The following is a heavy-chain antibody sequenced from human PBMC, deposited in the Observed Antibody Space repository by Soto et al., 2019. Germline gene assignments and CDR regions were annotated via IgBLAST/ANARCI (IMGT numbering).Heavy chain of an antibody. J-gene: IGHJ4*02. CDR1: RGTLRSYA. CDR2: IIQILGTA. V-gene: IGHV1-69*12. D-gene: IGHD6-19*01. Sequence: QVQLVQSGAEVKKPGSSVKVSCKASRGTLRSYAISWVRQAPGQGLEWMGGIIQILGTASNAQKFQGRVEVSADESTSTAYMELSSVRAEDTAVYYCARGPAGDGSGGKRQWGQGTLVTVSS. CDR3: ARGPAGDGSGGKRQ.